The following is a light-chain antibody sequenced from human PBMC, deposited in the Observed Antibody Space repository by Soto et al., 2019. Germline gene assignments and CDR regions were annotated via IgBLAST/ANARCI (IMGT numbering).Light chain of an antibody. J-gene: IGKJ1*01. Sequence: EIVLTQSPGTLSLSPGERATLSCRASQSVSSSYLAWYQQKPGQAPRLLIYGASSRATGIPDRFSGSGSGTDFTLTISSLEADDFAVYYCQQRGNWPPWTFGQGTKVEIK. CDR2: GAS. CDR3: QQRGNWPPWT. CDR1: QSVSSSY. V-gene: IGKV3D-20*02.